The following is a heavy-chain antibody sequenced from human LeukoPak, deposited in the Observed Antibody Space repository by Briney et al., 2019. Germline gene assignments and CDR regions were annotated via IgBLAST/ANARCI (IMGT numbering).Heavy chain of an antibody. CDR1: GGSISNYL. Sequence: SETLSLTCAVSGGSISNYLWSWIRQPPGKGLEWIGYMYYSGSTKYNPSLKSRVTISGDTSKNQFSLKLISVTAADAAVYYCAGHDYYGSGSYRWGQGTLVTVSS. CDR2: MYYSGST. V-gene: IGHV4-59*08. D-gene: IGHD3-10*01. J-gene: IGHJ5*02. CDR3: AGHDYYGSGSYR.